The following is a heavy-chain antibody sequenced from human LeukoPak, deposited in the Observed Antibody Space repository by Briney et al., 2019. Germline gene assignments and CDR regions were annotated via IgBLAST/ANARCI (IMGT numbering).Heavy chain of an antibody. CDR3: AVLWFGEPYFDY. CDR1: GYTFTSYA. J-gene: IGHJ4*02. Sequence: ASVNVSCKASGYTFTSYAMHWVRQAPGQRLEWMGWINAGNGNTKYSQKFQGRVTMTRDTSTSTVYMELSSLRSEDTAVYYCAVLWFGEPYFDYWGQGTLVTVSS. V-gene: IGHV1-3*01. CDR2: INAGNGNT. D-gene: IGHD3-10*01.